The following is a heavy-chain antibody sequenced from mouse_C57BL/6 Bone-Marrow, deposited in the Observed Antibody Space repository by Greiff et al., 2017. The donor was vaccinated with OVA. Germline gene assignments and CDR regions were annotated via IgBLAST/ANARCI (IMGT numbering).Heavy chain of an antibody. D-gene: IGHD1-1*01. Sequence: SGAELVRPGASVKLSCTASGFNIKDDYMHWVKQRPEQGLEWIGWIDPENGDTEYASKFQGKATITADTSSNTAYLQLSSLTSEDTAVYYCTTSGDYGTYFDYWGQGTTLTVSS. V-gene: IGHV14-4*01. J-gene: IGHJ2*01. CDR3: TTSGDYGTYFDY. CDR2: IDPENGDT. CDR1: GFNIKDDY.